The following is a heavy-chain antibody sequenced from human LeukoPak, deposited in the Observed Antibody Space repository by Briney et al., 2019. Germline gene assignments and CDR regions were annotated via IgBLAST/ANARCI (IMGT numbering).Heavy chain of an antibody. CDR1: GGTFSSYA. Sequence: AASVKVSCKASGGTFSSYAISWVRQAPGQGLEWMGRIIPILGIANYAQKFQGRVTITADKSTSTAYMELSRLRSDDTAVYYCARGPPAQIVVVPAVRFDPWGQGTLVTVSS. CDR2: IIPILGIA. J-gene: IGHJ5*02. V-gene: IGHV1-69*04. D-gene: IGHD2-2*01. CDR3: ARGPPAQIVVVPAVRFDP.